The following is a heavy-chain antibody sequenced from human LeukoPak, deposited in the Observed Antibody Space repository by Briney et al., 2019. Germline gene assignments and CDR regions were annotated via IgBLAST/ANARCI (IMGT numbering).Heavy chain of an antibody. V-gene: IGHV4-59*01. CDR1: GGSISSYY. Sequence: SETLSLTCTVSGGSISSYYWSWIRQLPGKGLELIGYIYYSASTNYNPSLKSRVTMSVDTSKNQFSLKLSSVTAADTAVYYCASYCSITNCYEPHLDYWGQGTLVTVSS. CDR3: ASYCSITNCYEPHLDY. J-gene: IGHJ4*02. D-gene: IGHD2-2*01. CDR2: IYYSAST.